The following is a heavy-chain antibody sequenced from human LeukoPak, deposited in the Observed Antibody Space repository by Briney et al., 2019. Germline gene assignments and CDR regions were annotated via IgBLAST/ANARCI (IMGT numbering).Heavy chain of an antibody. Sequence: GGSLRLSCAASGFTFSSYSMNWVRQAPGKGLEWVSSISSSSSYIYYAGSVKGRFTISRDNAKNSLYLQMNSLRAEDTAVYYCARVRGYYYGSGDDEEGYYFDYWGQGTLVTVSS. V-gene: IGHV3-21*01. D-gene: IGHD3-10*01. J-gene: IGHJ4*02. CDR1: GFTFSSYS. CDR3: ARVRGYYYGSGDDEEGYYFDY. CDR2: ISSSSSYI.